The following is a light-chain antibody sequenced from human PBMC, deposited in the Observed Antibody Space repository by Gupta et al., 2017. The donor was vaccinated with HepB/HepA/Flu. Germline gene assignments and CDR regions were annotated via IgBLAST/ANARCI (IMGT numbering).Light chain of an antibody. CDR3: QQEDSSFRT. V-gene: IGKV1-5*03. CDR1: QSISSW. J-gene: IGKJ1*01. Sequence: DIQMTQSPSTLSASVGERVTITCRASQSISSWLAWYQQKPGKAPKLLIYRASRVESGVPSRFSGSGSGTEFTLTISSLQPDDFAIYYCQQEDSSFRTFGQGTKVEVK. CDR2: RAS.